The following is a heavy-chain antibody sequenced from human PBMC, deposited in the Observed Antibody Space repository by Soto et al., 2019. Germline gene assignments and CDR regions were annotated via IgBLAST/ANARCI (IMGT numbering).Heavy chain of an antibody. CDR3: ARAPSGCSSTSCFRYFDL. V-gene: IGHV4-59*01. CDR1: GDSINSYY. D-gene: IGHD2-2*01. Sequence: QVQLQESGPGLVKPSETLSLTCTVSGDSINSYYWSWIRQPPGKGLEWIGYIYYSGSTNYNPSLKSRVTISLDTSKNQFPLKLSSVTAADTAVYYCARAPSGCSSTSCFRYFDLWGRGTLVTVSS. CDR2: IYYSGST. J-gene: IGHJ2*01.